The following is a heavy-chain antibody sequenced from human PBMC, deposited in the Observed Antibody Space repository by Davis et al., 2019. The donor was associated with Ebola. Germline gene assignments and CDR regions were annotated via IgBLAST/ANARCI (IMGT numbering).Heavy chain of an antibody. V-gene: IGHV4-59*01. CDR3: ASLDYYGMDV. J-gene: IGHJ6*02. CDR1: GGSISSYY. CDR2: IYHSGFT. Sequence: MPSETLSLTCTVSGGSISSYYWSWIRQPPGKGLEWIGSIYHSGFTYYNPSLKSRVTMSVDTSKNQFSLKLTSVTAADTAVYYCASLDYYGMDVWGQGTTVTVSS.